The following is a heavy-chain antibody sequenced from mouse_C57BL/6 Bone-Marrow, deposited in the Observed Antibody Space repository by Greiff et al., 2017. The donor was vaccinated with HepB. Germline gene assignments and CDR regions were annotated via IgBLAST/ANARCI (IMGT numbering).Heavy chain of an antibody. J-gene: IGHJ2*01. CDR1: GFTFSSYG. Sequence: EVQVVESGGDLVKPGGSLKLSCAASGFTFSSYGMSWVRQTPDKRLEWVATISSGGSYTYYPDSVKGRFTISRDNAKNTLYLQMSSLKSEDTAMYYCARHPSTNYFDYWGQGTTLTVSS. CDR3: ARHPSTNYFDY. CDR2: ISSGGSYT. D-gene: IGHD2-1*01. V-gene: IGHV5-6*01.